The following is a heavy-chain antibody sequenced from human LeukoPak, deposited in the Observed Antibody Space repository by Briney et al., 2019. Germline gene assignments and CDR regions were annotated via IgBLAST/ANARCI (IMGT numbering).Heavy chain of an antibody. CDR1: GYTLTELS. Sequence: GASVKVSCKVSGYTLTELSMHWVRQAPGKGLEWMGGLDPEDGETIYAQKFQGRVTMTEDTSTDTAYKELSSLRSEDTAVYYCATSAPDTAMDNFDYWGQGTLVTVSS. J-gene: IGHJ4*02. V-gene: IGHV1-24*01. D-gene: IGHD5-18*01. CDR3: ATSAPDTAMDNFDY. CDR2: LDPEDGET.